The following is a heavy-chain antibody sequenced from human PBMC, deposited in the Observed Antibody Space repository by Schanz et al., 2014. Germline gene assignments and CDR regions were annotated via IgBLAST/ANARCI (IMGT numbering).Heavy chain of an antibody. CDR3: ARVPPSDSSGYYPFDY. Sequence: QVQLVQSGAEVKKPGASVKVSCKASGYTFTSYGISWVRQAPGQGLEWMGWISGYNGNTNYAQKLQGRVTMTTDTSTSTAYMDLRSLRSDDTAVYYCARVPPSDSSGYYPFDYWGQGTLVTVSS. CDR2: ISGYNGNT. D-gene: IGHD3-22*01. V-gene: IGHV1-18*01. CDR1: GYTFTSYG. J-gene: IGHJ4*02.